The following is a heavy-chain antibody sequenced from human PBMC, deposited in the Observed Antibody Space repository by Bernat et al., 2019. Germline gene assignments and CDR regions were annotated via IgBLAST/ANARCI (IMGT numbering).Heavy chain of an antibody. CDR3: AKGLGGNGNFYYYMDV. D-gene: IGHD3-16*01. Sequence: EVQLLESGGGLVQPGGSLRLSCAASGFTFRSYAMSWVRQAPGKGLGWVSAIGNSGVSTYDAGAMRGRLTISRDETKNTRYLEMKSLRAEDTDVYYCAKGLGGNGNFYYYMDVWGKGTTVTVSS. J-gene: IGHJ6*03. CDR2: IGNSGVST. CDR1: GFTFRSYA. V-gene: IGHV3-23*01.